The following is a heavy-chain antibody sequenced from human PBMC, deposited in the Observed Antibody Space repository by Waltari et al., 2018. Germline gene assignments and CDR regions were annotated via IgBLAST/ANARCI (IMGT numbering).Heavy chain of an antibody. Sequence: QVQLQQWGAGLLKPSETLSLTCAVYGGSFSGYYWSWIRQPPGKGLEWIGEINHSGSTNSNPSLKSRVTISLDTSKNQFSLKLSSVTAADTAVYYCARAWVYCSGGSCYSDYYYYGMDVWGQGTTVTVSS. V-gene: IGHV4-34*01. CDR3: ARAWVYCSGGSCYSDYYYYGMDV. CDR1: GGSFSGYY. CDR2: INHSGST. D-gene: IGHD2-15*01. J-gene: IGHJ6*02.